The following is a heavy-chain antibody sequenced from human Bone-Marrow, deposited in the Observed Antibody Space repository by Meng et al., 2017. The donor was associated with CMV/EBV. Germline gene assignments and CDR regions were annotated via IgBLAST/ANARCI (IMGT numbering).Heavy chain of an antibody. V-gene: IGHV3-21*01. Sequence: GGSLRLSCAASGFTFSSYSMNWVRQAPGKGLEWVSSISSSSTYIYYADSVKGRFTISRDNAKNSLYLQMNSLRAEDTAVYYCARRGVVVPVSRGGYYYAMDVWGQGTTVTVSS. CDR3: ARRGVVVPVSRGGYYYAMDV. J-gene: IGHJ6*02. CDR2: ISSSSTYI. D-gene: IGHD2-2*01. CDR1: GFTFSSYS.